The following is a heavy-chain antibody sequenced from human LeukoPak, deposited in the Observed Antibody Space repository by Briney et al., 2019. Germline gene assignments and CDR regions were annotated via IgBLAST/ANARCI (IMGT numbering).Heavy chain of an antibody. CDR1: GDSVSSNSAA. Sequence: SQTLSLTCAISGDSVSSNSAAWNWIRQSPSRGLEWLGRTYYRSKWYNDYAVSVKSRITINPDTSKSQFSLQLNSVTPEDTAVYYCARDLLGYCTNGVCYEGFDYWGQGTLVTVSS. D-gene: IGHD2-8*01. CDR3: ARDLLGYCTNGVCYEGFDY. J-gene: IGHJ4*02. CDR2: TYYRSKWYN. V-gene: IGHV6-1*01.